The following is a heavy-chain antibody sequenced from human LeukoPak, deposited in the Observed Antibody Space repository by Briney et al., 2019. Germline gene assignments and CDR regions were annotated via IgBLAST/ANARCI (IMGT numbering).Heavy chain of an antibody. CDR3: ARPLWFGARYYYMDV. D-gene: IGHD3-10*01. Sequence: SVKVSCKASGGTFSSYAISWVRQAPGQGLEWMGGIIPIFGTANYAQKFQGRVTITADESTSTAYMELSSLRSEDTAVYYCARPLWFGARYYYMDVWGKGTTVTVSS. CDR2: IIPIFGTA. V-gene: IGHV1-69*01. CDR1: GGTFSSYA. J-gene: IGHJ6*03.